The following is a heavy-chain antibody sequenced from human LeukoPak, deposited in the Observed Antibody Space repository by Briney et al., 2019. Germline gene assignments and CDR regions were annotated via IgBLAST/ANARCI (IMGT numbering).Heavy chain of an antibody. CDR3: ARESRFYDFWSGRRIFDY. CDR2: ISSSGSTI. J-gene: IGHJ4*02. V-gene: IGHV3-48*03. CDR1: GFTFSSYE. Sequence: GGSLRLSCAASGFTFSSYEMNWVRQAPGKGLEWVSYISSSGSTIYYADSVKGRFTISIDNAKNSLYLQMNSLRAEDTAVYYCARESRFYDFWSGRRIFDYWGQGTLVTVSS. D-gene: IGHD3-3*01.